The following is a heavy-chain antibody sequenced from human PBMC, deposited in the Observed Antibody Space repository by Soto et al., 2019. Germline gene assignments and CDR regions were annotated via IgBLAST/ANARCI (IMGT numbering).Heavy chain of an antibody. Sequence: SLSLTCTVSGGSSSSGGYYWSWILQHPGKGLEWIGYIYYSGSTYYNPSLKSRVTISVDTSKNQFSLKLSSVTAADTAVYYCARGYCSSTSCYTRTYYYYGMDVWGQGTTVTVSS. CDR2: IYYSGST. D-gene: IGHD2-2*02. J-gene: IGHJ6*02. CDR1: GGSSSSGGYY. CDR3: ARGYCSSTSCYTRTYYYYGMDV. V-gene: IGHV4-31*03.